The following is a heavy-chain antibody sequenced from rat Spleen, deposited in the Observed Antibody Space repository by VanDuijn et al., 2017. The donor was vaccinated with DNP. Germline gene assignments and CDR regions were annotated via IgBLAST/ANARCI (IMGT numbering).Heavy chain of an antibody. CDR3: ARDIYLGFGAMDA. V-gene: IGHV5-19*01. Sequence: EVQLVESGGGLVQPGRSLKLSCAASGFTFSNYGMHWIRQAPKKGLEWVAAILYDGSRTYYRDSVRGRFTISRDDAKSTLYLQMDSLRSEDTATYYCARDIYLGFGAMDAWGQGNSVTVSS. J-gene: IGHJ4*01. CDR2: ILYDGSRT. CDR1: GFTFSNYG. D-gene: IGHD4-3*01.